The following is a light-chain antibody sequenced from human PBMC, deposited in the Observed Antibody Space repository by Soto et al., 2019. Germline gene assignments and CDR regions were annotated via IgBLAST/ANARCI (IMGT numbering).Light chain of an antibody. V-gene: IGKV2-30*01. Sequence: DVVMTQSPLSLPVTLGQPASISCRSSQSLIYSDGYTYLTWFQQRPGQSPRRLIYEVSNRDSGVPDRFSGSGSGTDFTLRLSRVEAEDVGVSYCMQATHWPGTFGQGTKLE. J-gene: IGKJ2*01. CDR2: EVS. CDR3: MQATHWPGT. CDR1: QSLIYSDGYTY.